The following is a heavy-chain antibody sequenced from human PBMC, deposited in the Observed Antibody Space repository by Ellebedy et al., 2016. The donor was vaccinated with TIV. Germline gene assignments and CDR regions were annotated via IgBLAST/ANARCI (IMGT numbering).Heavy chain of an antibody. V-gene: IGHV3-48*01. J-gene: IGHJ4*02. Sequence: PGGSLRLSCAASGFTFSSYSMNWVRQAPGKGLAWVSYISSSSSPIYYADSVKGRFTISRDNAKNSLYLQMNSLRAEDTAVYYCARQERAHYYDSSGYLHSWGQGTLVTVSS. CDR3: ARQERAHYYDSSGYLHS. CDR1: GFTFSSYS. CDR2: ISSSSSPI. D-gene: IGHD3-22*01.